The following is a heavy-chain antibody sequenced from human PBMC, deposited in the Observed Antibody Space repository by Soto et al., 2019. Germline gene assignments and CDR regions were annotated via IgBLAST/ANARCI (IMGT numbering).Heavy chain of an antibody. D-gene: IGHD3-10*01. J-gene: IGHJ6*03. Sequence: GGSLRLSCAASGFTFDDYGMSWVRQAPGKGLEWVSGINWNGGSTVYADSVKGQFTISRDNAKNSLYLQMNSLRAEDTALYHCARGNYYGSGSYYKRAHYYYMDVWGKGTTVTVSS. V-gene: IGHV3-20*01. CDR3: ARGNYYGSGSYYKRAHYYYMDV. CDR2: INWNGGST. CDR1: GFTFDDYG.